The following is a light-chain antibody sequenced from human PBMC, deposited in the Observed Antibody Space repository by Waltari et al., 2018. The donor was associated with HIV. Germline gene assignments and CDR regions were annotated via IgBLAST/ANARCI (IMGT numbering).Light chain of an antibody. Sequence: QPVLTQPPSASGTPGQRVIISCSGNISNHGSKTVNLYQQFSGATPTLLIYSKNQRPSAVPDRFSGSKSGSAASLAISGLKSEDEADYHCATWDDALSGPVFGAGTKLTV. J-gene: IGLJ3*02. CDR3: ATWDDALSGPV. CDR2: SKN. V-gene: IGLV1-44*01. CDR1: ISNHGSKT.